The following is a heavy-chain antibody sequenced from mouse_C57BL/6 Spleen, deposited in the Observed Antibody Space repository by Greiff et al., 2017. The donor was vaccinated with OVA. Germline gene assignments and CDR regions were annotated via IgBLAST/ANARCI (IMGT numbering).Heavy chain of an antibody. Sequence: EVMLVESGGDLVKPGGSLKLSCAASGFTFSSYGMSWVRQTPDKRLEWVATISSGGSYTYYPDSVKGRFTISRDNAKNTLYLQMSSLKSEDTAMYYCARHYYGNSSWFAYWSQGTLVTVSA. CDR3: ARHYYGNSSWFAY. D-gene: IGHD2-1*01. J-gene: IGHJ3*01. CDR2: ISSGGSYT. V-gene: IGHV5-6*01. CDR1: GFTFSSYG.